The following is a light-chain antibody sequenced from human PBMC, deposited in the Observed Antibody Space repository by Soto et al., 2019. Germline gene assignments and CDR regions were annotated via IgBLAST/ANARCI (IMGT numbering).Light chain of an antibody. Sequence: QSALTQPPSASGTPGQRVTISCSGGSSNIGSNTVNWYQQLPGTAPKLLIYSNNQRPSGVPDRFSGSKSGTSASLAISGLQSEDEADYYCAAWDDSLNGYVFGTGTKVPVL. V-gene: IGLV1-44*01. J-gene: IGLJ1*01. CDR1: SSNIGSNT. CDR3: AAWDDSLNGYV. CDR2: SNN.